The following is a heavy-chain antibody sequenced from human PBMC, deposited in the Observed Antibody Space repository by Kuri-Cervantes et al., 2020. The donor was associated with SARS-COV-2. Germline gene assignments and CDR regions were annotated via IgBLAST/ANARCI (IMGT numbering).Heavy chain of an antibody. D-gene: IGHD1-26*01. CDR3: ARDNILFSGSGFDY. CDR1: GGSISSYY. V-gene: IGHV4-59*01. CDR2: FYYSGIT. J-gene: IGHJ4*02. Sequence: SETLSLTCTVSGGSISSYYWSWIRQPPGKGLEWIGYFYYSGITNYNPSLKNRVTMSVDTSKNQFSLNLRSVTAADTAVYYCARDNILFSGSGFDYWGQGTLVTVSS.